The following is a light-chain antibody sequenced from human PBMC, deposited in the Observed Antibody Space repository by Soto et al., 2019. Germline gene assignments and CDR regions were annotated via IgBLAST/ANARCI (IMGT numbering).Light chain of an antibody. V-gene: IGKV3-11*01. CDR2: GAF. CDR1: PSVTNF. Sequence: EIVLTQSPATLPLSPGERATLSCRASPSVTNFLAWYQQKPGQTPRLLLYGAFNRATGIPARFSGSGSGTDFTRTISSLEPEDSAVYYCQQRNVWPPVTFGQGTRLEIK. CDR3: QQRNVWPPVT. J-gene: IGKJ5*01.